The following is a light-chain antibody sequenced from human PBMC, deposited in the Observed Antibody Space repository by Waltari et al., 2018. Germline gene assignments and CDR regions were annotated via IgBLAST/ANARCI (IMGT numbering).Light chain of an antibody. J-gene: IGLJ2*01. Sequence: QSALTQPASVSGSPGQSITISCTGTSSDVGGYNYVSWYQQHPGKAPKLMIYDVSNRPSWVSIRFSGSRSGNTASLTISGLQAEDEADYYCSSYISSSTLELFGGGTSLTVL. CDR1: SSDVGGYNY. CDR2: DVS. V-gene: IGLV2-14*03. CDR3: SSYISSSTLEL.